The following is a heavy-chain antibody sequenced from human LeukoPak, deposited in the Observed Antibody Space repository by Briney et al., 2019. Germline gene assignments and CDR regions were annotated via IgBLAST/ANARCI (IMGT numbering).Heavy chain of an antibody. V-gene: IGHV1-46*01. D-gene: IGHD3-9*01. J-gene: IGHJ4*02. CDR1: GYTLTSYY. Sequence: GASVKVSCKASGYTLTSYYMHWVRQAPGQGLEWMGIINPSGGSTNYAQKLQGRVTMTTDTSTSTAYMELRSLRSDDTAVYYCAVGYYDILTGEFDYWGQGTLVTVSS. CDR3: AVGYYDILTGEFDY. CDR2: INPSGGST.